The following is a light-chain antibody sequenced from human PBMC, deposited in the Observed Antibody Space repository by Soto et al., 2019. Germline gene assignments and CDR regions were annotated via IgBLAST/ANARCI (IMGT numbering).Light chain of an antibody. Sequence: QSVLTQPPSASGTPGQRVTISCSGSSSSIGSNFIYWYQQLPGTAPKLLIDRNNQRPSGVPDRFSGSKSGTSASLAISGLRSEDEGHYHCAAWDDSLSGVAFGGGTKLTVL. J-gene: IGLJ2*01. CDR1: SSSIGSNF. CDR2: RNN. V-gene: IGLV1-47*01. CDR3: AAWDDSLSGVA.